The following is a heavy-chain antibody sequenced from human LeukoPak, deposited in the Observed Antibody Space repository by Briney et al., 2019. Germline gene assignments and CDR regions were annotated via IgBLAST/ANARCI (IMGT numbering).Heavy chain of an antibody. V-gene: IGHV4-30-2*01. D-gene: IGHD6-6*01. CDR3: ACQPTSSSVDY. J-gene: IGHJ4*02. Sequence: PSQTLSLTCTVSGGSISSGGYYWSWIRQPPGKGLEWIGYIYHSGSTYYNPSLKSRVTISVDRSKNQFSLKLSSVTAADTAVYYCACQPTSSSVDYWGQGTLVTVSS. CDR1: GGSISSGGYY. CDR2: IYHSGST.